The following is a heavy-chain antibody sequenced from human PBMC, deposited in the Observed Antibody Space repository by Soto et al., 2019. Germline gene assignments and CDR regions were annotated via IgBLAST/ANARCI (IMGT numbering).Heavy chain of an antibody. V-gene: IGHV4-31*03. CDR2: IYYSGST. CDR3: ATVDSSGYYYYFDY. D-gene: IGHD3-22*01. Sequence: SETLSLTCTVSGGSISSGGYYWSWIRQHPGKGLEWIGYIYYSGSTYYNPSLKSRVTISVDTSKNQFSLKLSSATAADTAVYYCATVDSSGYYYYFDYWGQGTLVTVSS. CDR1: GGSISSGGYY. J-gene: IGHJ4*02.